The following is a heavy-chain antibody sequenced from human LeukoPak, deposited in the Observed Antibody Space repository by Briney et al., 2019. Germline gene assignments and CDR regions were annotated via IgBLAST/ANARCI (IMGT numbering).Heavy chain of an antibody. J-gene: IGHJ3*02. CDR1: GYTFTGYY. CDR3: ARVHPYGDRYIDAFDI. Sequence: ASVKVSCKASGYTFTGYYMHWVRQAPGQGLEWMGWINPNSGGTNYAQKFQGRVTMTRDTSISTAYMELSRLRSDDTAVYYCARVHPYGDRYIDAFDIWGQGTMVTVSS. V-gene: IGHV1-2*02. CDR2: INPNSGGT. D-gene: IGHD4-17*01.